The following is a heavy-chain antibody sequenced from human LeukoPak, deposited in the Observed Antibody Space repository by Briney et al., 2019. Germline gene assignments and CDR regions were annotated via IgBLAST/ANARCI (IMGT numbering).Heavy chain of an antibody. CDR1: GYTFTSYD. Sequence: ASVKVSCKASGYTFTSYDINWVRQATGQGLEWMGWMNPNSGNTGYAQKFQGRVTMTRNTSISTAYMELSSLRSEDTAVYYCARRVANYYYYYYMDVRGKGTTVTMSS. D-gene: IGHD2-15*01. J-gene: IGHJ6*03. V-gene: IGHV1-8*01. CDR2: MNPNSGNT. CDR3: ARRVANYYYYYYMDV.